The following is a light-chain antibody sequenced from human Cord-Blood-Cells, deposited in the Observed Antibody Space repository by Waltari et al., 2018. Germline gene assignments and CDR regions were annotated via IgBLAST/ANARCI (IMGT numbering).Light chain of an antibody. CDR3: CSYAGSYVV. CDR2: DVI. J-gene: IGLJ2*01. CDR1: HSDGGGYNY. V-gene: IGLV2-11*01. Sequence: SALNQPRSVSGSPGQSATLSCTGTHSDGGGYNYVSCYPQHPGKAPKLMIYDVIKRASGVPDRFSGSKSGDTASLTISGLQAEDEADYYCCSYAGSYVVFGGGTKLTVL.